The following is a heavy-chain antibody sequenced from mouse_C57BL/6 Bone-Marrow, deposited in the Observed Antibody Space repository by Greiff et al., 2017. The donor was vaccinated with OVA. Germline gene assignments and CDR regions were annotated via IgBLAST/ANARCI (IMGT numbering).Heavy chain of an antibody. D-gene: IGHD1-1*01. V-gene: IGHV1-63*01. Sequence: VQGVESGAELVRPGTSVKMSCKASGYTFTNYWIGWAKQRPGHGLEWIGDIYPGGGYTNYNEKFKGKATLTADKSSSTAYMQFSSLTSEDSAIYYCARITTYWYFDVWGTGTTVTVSS. CDR1: GYTFTNYW. CDR2: IYPGGGYT. J-gene: IGHJ1*03. CDR3: ARITTYWYFDV.